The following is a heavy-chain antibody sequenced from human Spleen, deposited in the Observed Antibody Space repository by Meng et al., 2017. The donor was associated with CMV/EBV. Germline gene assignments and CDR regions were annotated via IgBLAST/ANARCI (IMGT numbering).Heavy chain of an antibody. CDR3: AREGCSSTSCHFDY. V-gene: IGHV3-21*01. J-gene: IGHJ4*02. Sequence: SGFTFSSYSMNWVRQAPGKGLEWVSSISSSSSYIYYADSVKGRFTISRDNAKTSLYLQMNSLRAEDTAVYYCAREGCSSTSCHFDYWGQGTLVTVSS. CDR1: GFTFSSYS. CDR2: ISSSSSYI. D-gene: IGHD2-2*01.